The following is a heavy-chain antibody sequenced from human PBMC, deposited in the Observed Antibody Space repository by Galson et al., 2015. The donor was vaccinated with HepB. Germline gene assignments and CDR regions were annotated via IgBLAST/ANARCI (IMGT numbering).Heavy chain of an antibody. V-gene: IGHV1-2*02. CDR3: AREAPSHSGYNWNDGESPGYYGMDV. CDR2: INPNSGGT. Sequence: SVKVSCKASGYTFTGYYMHWVRQAPGQGLEWMGWINPNSGGTNYAQKFQGRVTMTRDTSISTAYMELSRLRSDDTAVYYCAREAPSHSGYNWNDGESPGYYGMDVWGQGTTVTVSS. J-gene: IGHJ6*02. CDR1: GYTFTGYY. D-gene: IGHD1-20*01.